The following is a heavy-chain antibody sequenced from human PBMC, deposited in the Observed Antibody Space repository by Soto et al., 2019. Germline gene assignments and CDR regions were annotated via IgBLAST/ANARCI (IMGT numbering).Heavy chain of an antibody. CDR1: GFTFRSYV. D-gene: IGHD3-16*01. V-gene: IGHV3-33*05. CDR2: TSYDGSNN. Sequence: QVHLVESGGGVVQPGTSLRLSCVGSGFTFRSYVIHWVRQAPGKGLEWVALTSYDGSNNFYGDSVKGRFTISRHNSRNTVELQMDSLRFEDTALYYCARWGTTGGLDVGGQGTLVSVSS. J-gene: IGHJ4*02. CDR3: ARWGTTGGLDV.